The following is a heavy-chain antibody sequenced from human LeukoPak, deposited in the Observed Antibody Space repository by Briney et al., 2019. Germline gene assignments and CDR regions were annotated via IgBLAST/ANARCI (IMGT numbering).Heavy chain of an antibody. CDR1: GHTFTGYY. CDR3: ATYSAFAGAFDI. Sequence: ASVKVSCQASGHTFTGYYMHWVRQAPGQGLEWMGWISPNSGGTNYAQKFQGRVTMTRDTSISTAYVELSRLRSDDTAVYYCATYSAFAGAFDIWGHGTMVTVSS. CDR2: ISPNSGGT. D-gene: IGHD5-12*01. V-gene: IGHV1-2*02. J-gene: IGHJ3*02.